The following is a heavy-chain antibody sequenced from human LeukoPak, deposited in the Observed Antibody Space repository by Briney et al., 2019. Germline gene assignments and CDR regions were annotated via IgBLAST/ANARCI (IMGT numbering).Heavy chain of an antibody. CDR3: ARRGGRTLYYHDSSGYYPFDY. J-gene: IGHJ4*02. D-gene: IGHD3-22*01. V-gene: IGHV4-31*03. CDR1: GGSISSGGYY. Sequence: PSETLSLTCTVSGGSISSGGYYWSWIRQHPGKGLEWIMYIYYSGSTYYNPSLKSRVTISVDTSKNQFSLKLSSVTAADTAVYYCARRGGRTLYYHDSSGYYPFDYWGQGTLVTVSS. CDR2: IYYSGST.